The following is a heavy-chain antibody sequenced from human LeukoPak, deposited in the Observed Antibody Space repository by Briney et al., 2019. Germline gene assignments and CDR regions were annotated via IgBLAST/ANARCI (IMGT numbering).Heavy chain of an antibody. J-gene: IGHJ6*02. CDR1: GGSISSYY. D-gene: IGHD3-22*01. CDR2: IYYSGSS. V-gene: IGHV4-59*01. Sequence: SETLSLTCTVSGGSISSYYWSWIRQPPGKGLERIGYIYYSGSSNYNPSLKSRVTISVDTSKNQFSLKLSSVTAADTAVYYCARDGYHYDSSGYFGNYGMDVWGQGTTVTVSS. CDR3: ARDGYHYDSSGYFGNYGMDV.